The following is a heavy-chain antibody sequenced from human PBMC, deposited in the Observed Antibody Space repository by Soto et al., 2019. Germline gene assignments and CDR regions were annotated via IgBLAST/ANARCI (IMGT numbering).Heavy chain of an antibody. CDR2: IYPGDSDT. Sequence: GESLKISCKGSGYSFTNYWIGWVRQMPGKGLEWMGMIYPGDSDTRYSPPFQGQVTISADKSISTAYLQWSSLKASDTAMYYCARLNYYYNYYMDVWAKGTSVTVSS. V-gene: IGHV5-51*01. CDR3: ARLNYYYNYYMDV. CDR1: GYSFTNYW. J-gene: IGHJ6*03.